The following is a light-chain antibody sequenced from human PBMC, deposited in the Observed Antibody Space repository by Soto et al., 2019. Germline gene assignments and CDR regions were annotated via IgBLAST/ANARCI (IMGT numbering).Light chain of an antibody. CDR3: TSYTGDDFTFV. J-gene: IGLJ1*01. V-gene: IGLV2-8*01. CDR2: EVS. CDR1: SSDIGTYDY. Sequence: QCALTQPPSASGSLGQSVTISCTGTSSDIGTYDYVSWYQQHPGRAPKLIIFEVSKRPSGVPDRLSGSKSGNTASLIVSGLQPDDEAEYHCTSYTGDDFTFVFGTGTKV.